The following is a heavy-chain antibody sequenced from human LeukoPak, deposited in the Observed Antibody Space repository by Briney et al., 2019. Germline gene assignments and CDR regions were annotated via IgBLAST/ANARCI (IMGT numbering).Heavy chain of an antibody. CDR1: GFTFSSYS. V-gene: IGHV3-21*01. Sequence: GGSLRLSCAASGFTFSSYSMNWVRQAPGKGTEWVSSISSSSSYIYYADSMTGRFTISRDHAKNSLYLQMHSLRAEDTAVYYCARDPRMYDYYDRVNRFDPWGQGTLVTVSS. CDR3: ARDPRMYDYYDRVNRFDP. CDR2: ISSSSSYI. J-gene: IGHJ5*02. D-gene: IGHD3-22*01.